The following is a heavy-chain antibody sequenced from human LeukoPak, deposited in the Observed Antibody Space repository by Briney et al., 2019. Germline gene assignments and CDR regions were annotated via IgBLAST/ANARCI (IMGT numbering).Heavy chain of an antibody. V-gene: IGHV1-18*01. CDR1: GYTFTSYG. J-gene: IGHJ6*02. CDR3: ARDPHCGGGGSYYGMCV. Sequence: ASVKASCKASGYTFTSYGISRVRQAPGQGLEGMGWISAYNGNTNYAQKRQGRVTMTTGTSTSTAYMELRSLRSDVTAVYYCARDPHCGGGGSYYGMCVWGQGTTVTVSS. D-gene: IGHD2-21*01. CDR2: ISAYNGNT.